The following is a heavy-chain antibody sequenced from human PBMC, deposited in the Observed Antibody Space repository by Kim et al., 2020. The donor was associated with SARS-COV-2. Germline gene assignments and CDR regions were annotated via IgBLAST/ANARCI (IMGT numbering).Heavy chain of an antibody. CDR3: AKDRSSSWLELDAFDI. J-gene: IGHJ3*02. CDR2: ISWNSGSI. V-gene: IGHV3-9*01. D-gene: IGHD6-13*01. CDR1: GFTFDDYA. Sequence: GGSLRLSCAASGFTFDDYAMHWVRQAPGKGLEWVSGISWNSGSIGYADSVKGRFTISRDNAKNSLYLQMNSLRAEDTALYYCAKDRSSSWLELDAFDIWGQGTMVTVSS.